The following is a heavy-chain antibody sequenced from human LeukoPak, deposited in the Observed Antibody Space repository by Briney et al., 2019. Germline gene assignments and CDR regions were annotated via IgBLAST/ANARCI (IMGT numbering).Heavy chain of an antibody. J-gene: IGHJ4*02. CDR2: INPSGGST. D-gene: IGHD3-22*01. CDR1: GYTFTSYY. Sequence: PGASVKVSCKASGYTFTSYYMHWVRQAPGQGLEWMGIINPSGGSTSYAQKFQGRVTMTRDMSTSTVYMELSSLRSEDTAVYYCAREGYYYDSSANPYYFDYWGQGTLVTVSS. V-gene: IGHV1-46*01. CDR3: AREGYYYDSSANPYYFDY.